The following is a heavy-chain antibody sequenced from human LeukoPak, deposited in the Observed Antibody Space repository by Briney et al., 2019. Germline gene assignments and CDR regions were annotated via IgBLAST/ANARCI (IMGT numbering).Heavy chain of an antibody. J-gene: IGHJ4*02. Sequence: ASVKVSCKASGYTFTSYDIKWVRQATGQGLEWMGWMNPNSGNTGYAQKFQGRVTMTRNTSISTAYMELSSLRSEDTAVYYCARAPPDYGDRGWGFDYWGQGTLVTVSS. V-gene: IGHV1-8*01. CDR2: MNPNSGNT. CDR1: GYTFTSYD. CDR3: ARAPPDYGDRGWGFDY. D-gene: IGHD4-17*01.